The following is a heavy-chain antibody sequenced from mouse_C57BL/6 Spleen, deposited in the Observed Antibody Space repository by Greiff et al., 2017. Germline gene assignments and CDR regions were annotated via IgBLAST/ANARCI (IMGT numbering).Heavy chain of an antibody. V-gene: IGHV5-16*01. J-gene: IGHJ1*03. Sequence: EVMLVESEGGLVQPGSSMKLSCTASGFTFSDYYMAWVRQVPEKGLEWVANINYDGSSTYYLDSLKSRFIISRDNAKNILYLQMSSLKSEDTATYYCARGTGSIYWYFDVWGTGTTVTVSS. CDR1: GFTFSDYY. CDR2: INYDGSST. CDR3: ARGTGSIYWYFDV. D-gene: IGHD1-1*01.